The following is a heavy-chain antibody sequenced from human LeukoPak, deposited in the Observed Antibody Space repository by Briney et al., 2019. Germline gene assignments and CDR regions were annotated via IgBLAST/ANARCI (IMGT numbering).Heavy chain of an antibody. J-gene: IGHJ4*02. Sequence: ASVKVSCKVPGHTLTELFMHWVRQAPGKGLEWMGWINPNSGGTNYAQKFQGRVTMTRDTSISTAYMELSRLRSDDTAVYYCARAVYSSSWLDYWGQGTLVTVSS. D-gene: IGHD6-13*01. CDR1: GHTLTELF. V-gene: IGHV1-2*02. CDR3: ARAVYSSSWLDY. CDR2: INPNSGGT.